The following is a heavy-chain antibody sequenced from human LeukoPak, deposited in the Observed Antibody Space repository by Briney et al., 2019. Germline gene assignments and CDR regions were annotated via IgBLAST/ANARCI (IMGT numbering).Heavy chain of an antibody. Sequence: PGGSLRLSCAASGFTFSSYGMHWVRQAPGKGLEWVAVISYDGGKKYYADSVKGRFTISRDNAQNSLFLQMNSLRPEDTAVYYCARVQSSIVMSPIPTFDYWGQGILVTVSS. CDR2: ISYDGGKK. CDR1: GFTFSSYG. CDR3: ARVQSSIVMSPIPTFDY. D-gene: IGHD2-21*02. J-gene: IGHJ4*02. V-gene: IGHV3-30*03.